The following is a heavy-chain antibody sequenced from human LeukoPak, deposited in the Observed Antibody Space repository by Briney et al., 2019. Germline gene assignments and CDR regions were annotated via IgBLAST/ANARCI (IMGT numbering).Heavy chain of an antibody. Sequence: GESLTLSCAASGFTFSSYSMNWVRQAPGQGLEWVSSISSSSSYIYYADPVKGRFTISRDNAKNSLYLQMNSLRAEETAVYCCARGVCSRRDFDIWGQGTMVTVSS. CDR1: GFTFSSYS. D-gene: IGHD2-2*01. J-gene: IGHJ3*02. V-gene: IGHV3-21*01. CDR2: ISSSSSYI. CDR3: ARGVCSRRDFDI.